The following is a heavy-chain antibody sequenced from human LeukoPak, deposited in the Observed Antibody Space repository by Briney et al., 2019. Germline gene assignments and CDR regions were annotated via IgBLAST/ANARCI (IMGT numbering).Heavy chain of an antibody. J-gene: IGHJ5*02. CDR2: ISGSGEST. D-gene: IGHD3-3*01. V-gene: IGHV3-23*01. Sequence: GGSLRLSCEGSGFIFSSYAMTWFRQAPGKGLQWVSSISGSGESTYYADSMKGRFTISRDNSKNTLSLQMNSLRAEDTAVYFCAKGWEFRVVIPAAVSWGQGTLVTVSS. CDR1: GFIFSSYA. CDR3: AKGWEFRVVIPAAVS.